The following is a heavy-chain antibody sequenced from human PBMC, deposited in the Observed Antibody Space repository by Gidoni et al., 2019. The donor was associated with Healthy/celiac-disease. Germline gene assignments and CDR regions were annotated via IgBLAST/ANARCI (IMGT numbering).Heavy chain of an antibody. CDR2: IYYRGST. V-gene: IGHV4-39*07. CDR1: GGPLSSSSSY. J-gene: IGHJ4*02. Sequence: QLQLQESGPGLVKPSETLSLTCHVAGGPLSSSSSYWGWIRKPPGTGLEWIGSIYYRGSTYYNPSLKSRVTISVDTSKNQFSLKLSSVTAADTAVYYCAREPFDYWGQGTLVTVSS. CDR3: AREPFDY.